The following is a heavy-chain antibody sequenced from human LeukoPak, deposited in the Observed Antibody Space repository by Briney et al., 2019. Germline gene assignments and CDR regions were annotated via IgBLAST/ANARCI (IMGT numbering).Heavy chain of an antibody. CDR1: GGSISNYY. CDR3: ARTVGAKWDLFDY. J-gene: IGHJ4*02. D-gene: IGHD1-26*01. CDR2: IYYSGST. V-gene: IGHV4-59*01. Sequence: SETLSLTCTLSGGSISNYYWRWLRQPPGKGLEWIGYIYYSGSTNYNHSLKSRVTISIDTSKNQFSLTLGSVTAADTGVYFCARTVGAKWDLFDYWGRGTLVTVSS.